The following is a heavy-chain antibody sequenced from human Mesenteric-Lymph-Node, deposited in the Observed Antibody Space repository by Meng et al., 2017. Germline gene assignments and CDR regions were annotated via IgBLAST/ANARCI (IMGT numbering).Heavy chain of an antibody. Sequence: GESLKISCAASGFTFSSYGMHWVRQAPGKGLEWVAVIWYDGSNKYYADSVKGRFTISRDNSKNTLYLQMNSLRAEDTAVYYCARDRMVYVNYYGMDVWGQGNTVTGAS. CDR3: ARDRMVYVNYYGMDV. D-gene: IGHD2-8*01. CDR2: IWYDGSNK. J-gene: IGHJ6*02. CDR1: GFTFSSYG. V-gene: IGHV3-33*01.